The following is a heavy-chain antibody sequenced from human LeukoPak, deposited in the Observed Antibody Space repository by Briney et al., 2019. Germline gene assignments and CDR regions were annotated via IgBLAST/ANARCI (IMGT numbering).Heavy chain of an antibody. CDR2: IIPIFGTA. D-gene: IGHD3-10*01. V-gene: IGHV1-69*06. CDR3: ARGYYYGSGSYYNEFDY. Sequence: SVKVSCKASGGTFSSYAISWVRQAPGQGLEWMGGIIPIFGTANYAQKFQGRVTITADKSTSTAYMELSSLRSEDTAVYYCARGYYYGSGSYYNEFDYWGQGTLVTVSS. J-gene: IGHJ4*02. CDR1: GGTFSSYA.